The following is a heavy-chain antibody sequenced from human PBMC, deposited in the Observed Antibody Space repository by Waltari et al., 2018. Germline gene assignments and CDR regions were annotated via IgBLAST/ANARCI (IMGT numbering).Heavy chain of an antibody. CDR3: AKDEGARLAPTFGMDA. D-gene: IGHD6-6*01. J-gene: IGHJ6*02. CDR2: MTASGLM. Sequence: EMQLLESGGALVQPGESLRLSCAASGFPFGTYTMNWVRQAPGKGLELVAVMTASGLMHYGDSVKGRFIISRDNSKNTLYLEMYRLRVEDTARYYCAKDEGARLAPTFGMDAWGQGTTVIVS. CDR1: GFPFGTYT. V-gene: IGHV3-23*01.